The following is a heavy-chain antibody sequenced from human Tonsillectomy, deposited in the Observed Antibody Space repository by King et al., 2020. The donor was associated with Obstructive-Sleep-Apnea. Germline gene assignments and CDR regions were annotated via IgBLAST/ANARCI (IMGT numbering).Heavy chain of an antibody. D-gene: IGHD5-24*01. CDR2: ISYDGRNK. Sequence: VQLVESGGGVVQPGRSLRLSCAASGFTFSSYAMHWVRQAPGKGLEWVAVISYDGRNKYYADSVKGRFTISRDNSKNTLDLQMNSLRAEDTAVYYCARDFDTDGYNCAYWGQGTLVTVSS. CDR1: GFTFSSYA. V-gene: IGHV3-30*04. J-gene: IGHJ4*02. CDR3: ARDFDTDGYNCAY.